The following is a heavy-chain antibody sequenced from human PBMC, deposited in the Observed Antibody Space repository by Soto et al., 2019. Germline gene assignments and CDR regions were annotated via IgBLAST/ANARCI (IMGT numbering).Heavy chain of an antibody. CDR1: GGTFSSYA. CDR2: IIPIFGTA. V-gene: IGHV1-69*06. J-gene: IGHJ6*02. D-gene: IGHD6-6*01. Sequence: SVKVSCKASGGTFSSYAISWVRQAPGQGLEWMGGIIPIFGTANYAQKFQGRVTITADKSTSTAYMELSSLRSEDTAVYYLARGRRIAARPEPLMDVWGQGTTVTVSS. CDR3: ARGRRIAARPEPLMDV.